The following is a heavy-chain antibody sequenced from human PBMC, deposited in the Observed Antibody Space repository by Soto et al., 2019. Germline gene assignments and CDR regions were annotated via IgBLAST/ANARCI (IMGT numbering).Heavy chain of an antibody. V-gene: IGHV5-10-1*03. CDR2: IDPSDSYT. D-gene: IGHD6-6*01. CDR3: ARTPSSSSHNDAFDI. J-gene: IGHJ3*02. Sequence: EVQLVQSGAEVKKPGESLRISCKGSGYSFTSYWISWVRQMTGKGLEWMGRIDPSDSYTNYSPSFQGHVTISADKSISTAYLQWSSLKASDTATYYCARTPSSSSHNDAFDIWGQGTMVTVSS. CDR1: GYSFTSYW.